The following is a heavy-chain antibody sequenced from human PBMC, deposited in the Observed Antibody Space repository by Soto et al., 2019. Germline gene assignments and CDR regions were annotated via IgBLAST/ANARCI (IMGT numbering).Heavy chain of an antibody. CDR2: ISASGGT. Sequence: QVHLQESGPGLVKPSETLSLTCTISGGSISSYYWTWIRLPAGKGLEWIGRISASGGTDYNASLKTRVTMSVDTSKNQFSLKLTSVTAADTAMYYCARDRQWLGAFDIWGQGTKVTVSS. CDR3: ARDRQWLGAFDI. V-gene: IGHV4-4*07. J-gene: IGHJ3*02. CDR1: GGSISSYY. D-gene: IGHD6-19*01.